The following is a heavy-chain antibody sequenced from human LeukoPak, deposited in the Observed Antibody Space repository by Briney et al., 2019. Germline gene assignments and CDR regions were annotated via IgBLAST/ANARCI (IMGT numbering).Heavy chain of an antibody. CDR1: GLTVRDNF. J-gene: IGHJ4*02. Sequence: GGSLRLSCSVSGLTVRDNFFDWVRQAPGKGLEWVSIVYNSGKTFYGDSVKGRFTISRDRSKNTLYLQMNRLRVEDTAVYYCVGGDSDYWGQGALVTVSS. D-gene: IGHD3-10*01. CDR2: VYNSGKT. CDR3: VGGDSDY. V-gene: IGHV3-66*01.